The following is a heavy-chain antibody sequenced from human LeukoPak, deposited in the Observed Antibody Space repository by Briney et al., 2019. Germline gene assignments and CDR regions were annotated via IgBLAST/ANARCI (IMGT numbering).Heavy chain of an antibody. CDR2: LYYSGST. CDR3: ARHLSDRMPGIDY. Sequence: SETLSLTCTVSGGSINSSSYYCGWIRQPPGKGLEWIGSLYYSGSTYYNPSFKSRVTISVDTSKNQFSLKLSSVTAADTAMYYCARHLSDRMPGIDYWGQGTLVAVSS. J-gene: IGHJ4*02. D-gene: IGHD2-2*01. CDR1: GGSINSSSYY. V-gene: IGHV4-39*01.